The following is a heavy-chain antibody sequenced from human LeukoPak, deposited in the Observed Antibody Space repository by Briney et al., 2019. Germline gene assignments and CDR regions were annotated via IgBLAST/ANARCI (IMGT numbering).Heavy chain of an antibody. Sequence: PGRSLRLSCAASGFTFDDYAMHWVRQAPGKGLEWVSGISWNSGSIGYADSVKGRFTISRDNAKKSLYLQMNSLRAEDTALYYCAKGGGPIDYWGQGTLVTVSS. CDR3: AKGGGPIDY. J-gene: IGHJ4*02. CDR1: GFTFDDYA. V-gene: IGHV3-9*01. CDR2: ISWNSGSI. D-gene: IGHD3-16*01.